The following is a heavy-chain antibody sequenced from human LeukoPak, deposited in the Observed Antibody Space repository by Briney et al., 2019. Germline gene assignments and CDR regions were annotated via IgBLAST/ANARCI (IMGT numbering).Heavy chain of an antibody. J-gene: IGHJ4*02. CDR2: IRSKVYGGTP. CDR1: GFTFGDYA. V-gene: IGHV3-49*04. CDR3: TRDQTPYY. Sequence: GGSLRLSCTASGFTFGDYAMTWVRQAPGKGLEWVGFIRSKVYGGTPEYAASVKGRFTISRDDSKGIAYLQMNSLKTEDTSVYYCTRDQTPYYWGQGTLVTVSS.